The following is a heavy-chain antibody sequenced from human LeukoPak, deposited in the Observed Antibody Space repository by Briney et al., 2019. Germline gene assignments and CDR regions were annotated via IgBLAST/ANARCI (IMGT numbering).Heavy chain of an antibody. Sequence: GGSLRLSCAASGFTFSSYHMNWVRQAPGKGLEWVSAISGSGGSTYYADSVKGRFTISRDNSKNTLYLQMNSLRAEDTAVYYCAKDSKGYGDYIGREYFQHWGQGTLVTVSS. V-gene: IGHV3-23*01. CDR3: AKDSKGYGDYIGREYFQH. CDR1: GFTFSSYH. J-gene: IGHJ1*01. CDR2: ISGSGGST. D-gene: IGHD4-17*01.